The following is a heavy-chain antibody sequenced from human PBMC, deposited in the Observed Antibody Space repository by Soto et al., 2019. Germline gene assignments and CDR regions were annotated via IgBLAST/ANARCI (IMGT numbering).Heavy chain of an antibody. CDR1: GFTFSNYG. Sequence: GSLRLSCAASGFTFSNYGMHWVRQAPGKGLEWVAVISYDGSNKYHADSVKGRFTISRDNSKNTLYLQMNSLRAEDTAVYYCARHGYNYGGGYFDYWGQGTLVTVSS. D-gene: IGHD5-18*01. CDR2: ISYDGSNK. CDR3: ARHGYNYGGGYFDY. V-gene: IGHV3-30*03. J-gene: IGHJ4*02.